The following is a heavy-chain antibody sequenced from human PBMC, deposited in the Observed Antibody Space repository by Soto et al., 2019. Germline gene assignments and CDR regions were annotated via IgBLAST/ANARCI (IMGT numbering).Heavy chain of an antibody. J-gene: IGHJ4*02. D-gene: IGHD6-19*01. CDR3: TRSVAVAGLDY. V-gene: IGHV3-30-3*01. Sequence: QVQLVESGGGVVQPGRSLRLSCAASGFTLSSYSMHWVRQAPGRGLEWVGVISYDGNKKYYRDSVKGRFSISRETSNNTVNLHMNSLRTEDTAVYYCTRSVAVAGLDYWGQGTLVTVS. CDR2: ISYDGNKK. CDR1: GFTLSSYS.